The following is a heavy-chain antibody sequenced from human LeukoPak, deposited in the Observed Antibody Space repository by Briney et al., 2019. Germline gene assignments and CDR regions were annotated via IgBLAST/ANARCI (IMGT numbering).Heavy chain of an antibody. Sequence: GGSLRLSCEASGFSVSGNYLNWVRQAPGKGLQWVSIIFNDGRTYYGDSVKGRFTISRDISKNALYLQMNSLRHEDSAIYFCAQGHCSGGSCPGNWGQGTLVTVSS. J-gene: IGHJ4*02. D-gene: IGHD2-15*01. CDR2: IFNDGRT. V-gene: IGHV3-66*02. CDR3: AQGHCSGGSCPGN. CDR1: GFSVSGNY.